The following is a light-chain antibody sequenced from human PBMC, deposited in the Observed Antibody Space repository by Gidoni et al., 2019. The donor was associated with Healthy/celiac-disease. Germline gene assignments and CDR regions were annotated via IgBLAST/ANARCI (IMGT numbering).Light chain of an antibody. Sequence: EIVMTQSPATLSVSPGERATLSCRASQSVSSNLAWYQQKPGQAPRLLIYGASTRATGIPARFSGSGSGTEFTLTISSLQSEDFAVYYCQQYKNWPRAFGPGTKVDIK. CDR3: QQYKNWPRA. CDR1: QSVSSN. CDR2: GAS. J-gene: IGKJ3*01. V-gene: IGKV3-15*01.